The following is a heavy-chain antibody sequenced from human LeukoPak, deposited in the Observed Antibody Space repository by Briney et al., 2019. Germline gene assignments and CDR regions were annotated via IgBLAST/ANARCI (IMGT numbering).Heavy chain of an antibody. V-gene: IGHV3-73*01. CDR1: GFTFSGSA. Sequence: GGSLRLSCAASGFTFSGSAMHWVRQASGKGLEWVGRIRSKANNYATAYAASVTGRFTISGDDSKNTAYLQMNSLKTEDTAVYYCTFGSGSSHWGQGTLITVSS. D-gene: IGHD3-10*01. CDR3: TFGSGSSH. CDR2: IRSKANNYAT. J-gene: IGHJ1*01.